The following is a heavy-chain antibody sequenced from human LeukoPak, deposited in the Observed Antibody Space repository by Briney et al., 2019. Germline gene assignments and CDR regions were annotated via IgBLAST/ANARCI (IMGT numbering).Heavy chain of an antibody. D-gene: IGHD5-12*01. V-gene: IGHV3-48*03. CDR2: ISSSGSTI. J-gene: IGHJ4*02. CDR3: ARGSIVATLDY. CDR1: GFTFSSYE. Sequence: GGSLRLSCGASGFTFSSYEMNWVRQAPGKGLEWVSYISSSGSTIYYADSVKGRFTISRDNAKNSLYLQMNSLRAEDTAVYYCARGSIVATLDYWGQGTLVTVSS.